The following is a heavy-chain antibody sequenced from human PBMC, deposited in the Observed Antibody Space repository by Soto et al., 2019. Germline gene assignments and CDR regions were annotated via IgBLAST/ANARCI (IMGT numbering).Heavy chain of an antibody. V-gene: IGHV1-18*04. CDR2: ISVYNGNT. CDR3: VRDNDYRFDP. J-gene: IGHJ5*02. Sequence: GVSVKVSCKASGYTFTSDGISWVRQAPGQGLEWMGWISVYNGNTNYAQKLQGRVTMTTDTSTSTAYMELRTLRSDDTAVYYCVRDNDYRFDPWGQGTLVTVSS. CDR1: GYTFTSDG. D-gene: IGHD4-17*01.